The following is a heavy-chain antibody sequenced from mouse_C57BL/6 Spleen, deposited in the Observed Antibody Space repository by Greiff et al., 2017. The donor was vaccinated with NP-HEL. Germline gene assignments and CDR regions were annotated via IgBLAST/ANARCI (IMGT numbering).Heavy chain of an antibody. J-gene: IGHJ4*01. CDR2: IDPSDSYT. CDR1: GYTFTSYW. CDR3: ARGRRATDYAMDY. Sequence: QVQLQQPGAELVMPGASVKLSCKASGYTFTSYWMHWVKQRPGQGLEWIGEIDPSDSYTNYNQKFKGKSTLTVDKSSSTAYMQLSSLTSEDSAVYNCARGRRATDYAMDYWGQGTSVTVSS. D-gene: IGHD3-3*01. V-gene: IGHV1-69*01.